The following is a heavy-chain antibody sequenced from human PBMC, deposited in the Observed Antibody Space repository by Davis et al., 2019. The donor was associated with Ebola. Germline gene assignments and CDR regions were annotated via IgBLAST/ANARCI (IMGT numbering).Heavy chain of an antibody. CDR2: IYYSGST. V-gene: IGHV4-59*12. D-gene: IGHD5-12*01. CDR3: AREGMSGIVATRHFDY. J-gene: IGHJ4*02. Sequence: MPSETLSLTCTVSGGSISSYYWSWIRQPPGKGLEWIGYIYYSGSTYYNPSLKSRVTISVDTSKNQFSLKLSSVTAADTAVYYCAREGMSGIVATRHFDYWGQGTLVTVSS. CDR1: GGSISSYY.